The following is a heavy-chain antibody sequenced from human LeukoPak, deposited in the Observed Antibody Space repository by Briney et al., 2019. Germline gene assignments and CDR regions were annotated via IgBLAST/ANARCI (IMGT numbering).Heavy chain of an antibody. V-gene: IGHV3-13*01. Sequence: GGSLRLSCAASGFTFSSYDMHWVRQATGKGLEWVSTIGAAGDTYYPVSVKGRFTISRENAKNPLYLQMNTLRAGDTAVYYCARVGVWGVRGALDIWGQGTMVAVSS. CDR2: IGAAGDT. CDR3: ARVGVWGVRGALDI. J-gene: IGHJ3*02. CDR1: GFTFSSYD. D-gene: IGHD3-16*01.